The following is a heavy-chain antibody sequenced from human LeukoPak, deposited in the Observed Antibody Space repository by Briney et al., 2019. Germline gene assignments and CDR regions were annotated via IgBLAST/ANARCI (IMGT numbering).Heavy chain of an antibody. J-gene: IGHJ3*02. D-gene: IGHD3-22*01. CDR3: TTARKSITMIVVVIADAFDI. CDR1: GFTFSNAW. V-gene: IGHV3-15*01. CDR2: IKSKTDGGTT. Sequence: GGSLRLSCAASGFTFSNAWMSWVRQAPGKGLEWVGRIKSKTDGGTTDYAAPVKGRFTISRDDSKNTLYLQMNSLKTEDTAVYYCTTARKSITMIVVVIADAFDIWGQGTMVTVS.